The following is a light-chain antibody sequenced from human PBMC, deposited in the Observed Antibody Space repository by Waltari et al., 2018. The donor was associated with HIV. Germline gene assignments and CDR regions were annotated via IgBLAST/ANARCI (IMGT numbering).Light chain of an antibody. Sequence: EIVMTQSPATLSVSPGERATLSCRASQSVSNNLAWYQQEPGQAPRLLIYGASTRATGIPARFSGSGSGTEFTLTISSLQSGDFAIYYCQQYHNWPPWTFGQGTKVEIK. V-gene: IGKV3-15*01. CDR1: QSVSNN. J-gene: IGKJ1*01. CDR2: GAS. CDR3: QQYHNWPPWT.